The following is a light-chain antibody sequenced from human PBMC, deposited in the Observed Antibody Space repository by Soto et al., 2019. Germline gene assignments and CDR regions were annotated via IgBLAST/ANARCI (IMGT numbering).Light chain of an antibody. J-gene: IGKJ2*01. Sequence: AIQMTQSPSSLSASVGDRVTITCRASQVIGDDLGWYQQKPGKGPKLLIYIASNLYRGVPSRFSGSGSGTEFTLTISSLQTEDFATYYCLQNHIYPQTFGQGTKLEIK. CDR2: IAS. V-gene: IGKV1-6*01. CDR1: QVIGDD. CDR3: LQNHIYPQT.